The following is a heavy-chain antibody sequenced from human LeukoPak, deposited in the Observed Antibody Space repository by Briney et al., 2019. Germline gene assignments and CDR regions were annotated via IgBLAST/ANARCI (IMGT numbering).Heavy chain of an antibody. V-gene: IGHV1-46*01. CDR1: GYTFTSYY. CDR3: ARDVGYCSGGSCYGDAFDI. CDR2: INPSGGST. Sequence: AASVKVSCKASGYTFTSYYMHWVRQAPGQGLEWMGIINPSGGSTSYAQKFQGRVTMTRDTSISTAYMELSRLRSDDTAVYYCARDVGYCSGGSCYGDAFDIWGQGTMVTVSS. D-gene: IGHD2-15*01. J-gene: IGHJ3*02.